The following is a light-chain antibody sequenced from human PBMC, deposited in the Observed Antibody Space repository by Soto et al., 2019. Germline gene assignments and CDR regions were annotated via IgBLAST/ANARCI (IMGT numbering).Light chain of an antibody. V-gene: IGKV3-15*01. CDR1: QRVSTK. CDR3: QQYNNWPYT. CDR2: AAS. J-gene: IGKJ2*01. Sequence: IVMTQSPATLPVSLGERATISCRATQRVSTKLAWYQQKPGQAPRLLIYAASTRAIGVPSRFSGSGSGTEFTLTISSLQPDDFALYYCQQYNNWPYTFGQGTKLEVK.